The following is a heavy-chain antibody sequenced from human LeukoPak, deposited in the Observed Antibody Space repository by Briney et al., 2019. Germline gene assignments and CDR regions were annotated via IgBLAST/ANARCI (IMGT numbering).Heavy chain of an antibody. Sequence: ASVKVSCKASGYTFTSYGISWVRQAPGQGLEWMGWISAYNGNTNYAQKLQGRVTMTTDTSTSTAYMELRSLRSDDTAVYYCARDPTFEGIYLGAFDIWGQGTMVTVSS. D-gene: IGHD2/OR15-2a*01. J-gene: IGHJ3*02. V-gene: IGHV1-18*01. CDR3: ARDPTFEGIYLGAFDI. CDR2: ISAYNGNT. CDR1: GYTFTSYG.